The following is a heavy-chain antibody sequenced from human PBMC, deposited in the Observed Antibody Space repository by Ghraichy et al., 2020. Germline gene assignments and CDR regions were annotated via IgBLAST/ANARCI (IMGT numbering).Heavy chain of an antibody. D-gene: IGHD4-17*01. CDR3: ARQPYGDYGWYFDL. Sequence: GGSLRLSCAASGFTFSSYSMNWVRQAPGKWLEWVSSISSSSSYIYYADSVKGRFTISRDHAKNSLYLQMNSLRAEDTAVYYCARQPYGDYGWYFDLWGRGTLVTVSS. V-gene: IGHV3-21*01. J-gene: IGHJ2*01. CDR2: ISSSSSYI. CDR1: GFTFSSYS.